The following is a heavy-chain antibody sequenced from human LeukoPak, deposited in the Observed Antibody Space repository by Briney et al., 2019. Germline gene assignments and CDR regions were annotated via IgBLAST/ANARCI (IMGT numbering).Heavy chain of an antibody. CDR3: GRDGPNSNYDFWSGYYRNYAFDI. CDR2: IYYRGSA. CDR1: GGSFSSYY. D-gene: IGHD3-3*01. Sequence: PSETLTLTCTVSGGSFSSYYWSWLRQPPGKGLEWVGDIYYRGSAKYNPSLKSRVTISVGTSKNQFSYLLRTVTGAEPAVGYRGRDGPNSNYDFWSGYYRNYAFDIWGQGTMVTVSS. J-gene: IGHJ3*02. V-gene: IGHV4-59*01.